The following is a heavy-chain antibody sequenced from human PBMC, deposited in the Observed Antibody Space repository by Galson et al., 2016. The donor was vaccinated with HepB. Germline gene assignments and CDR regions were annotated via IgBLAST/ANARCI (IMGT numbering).Heavy chain of an antibody. J-gene: IGHJ2*01. D-gene: IGHD6-19*01. CDR2: IGSDGVDT. Sequence: SLRLSCAASGFTFSTYAMRWVRQAPGKGLEWVSGIGSDGVDTYYADSVKGRFTLTRDNAKNSLYLQMNSLRDEDTAVYYCARHPRASTGWIYWYFDLWGRGTLVTVSS. V-gene: IGHV3-23*01. CDR1: GFTFSTYA. CDR3: ARHPRASTGWIYWYFDL.